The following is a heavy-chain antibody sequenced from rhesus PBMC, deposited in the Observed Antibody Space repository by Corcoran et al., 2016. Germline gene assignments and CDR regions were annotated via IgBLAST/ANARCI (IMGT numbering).Heavy chain of an antibody. J-gene: IGHJ4*01. CDR3: AKEWGYSGSDY. Sequence: EVQLVESGGGLAKPGGSLRLSCAASGFTFSSYWRNWVRQAPGKGLEWVSAINSGGGSTYYADSVQGRFTISRDNSKNTLSLQMNSLRAEDTAVYYCAKEWGYSGSDYWGQGVLVTVSS. CDR1: GFTFSSYW. V-gene: IGHV3S25*01. D-gene: IGHD6-25*01. CDR2: INSGGGST.